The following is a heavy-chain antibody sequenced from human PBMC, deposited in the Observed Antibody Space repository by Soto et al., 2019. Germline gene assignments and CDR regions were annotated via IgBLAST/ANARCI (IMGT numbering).Heavy chain of an antibody. J-gene: IGHJ4*02. CDR1: GGTFSTYA. CDR2: IIPMFGTA. D-gene: IGHD5-18*01. Sequence: QVQLVQSGAEVKKPESSVTVSCKAPGGTFSTYAIRWVRQAPGQGLEWMGGIIPMFGTANYAQRFQDRVTITADESTNTVYMELSSLRSEDTAVYFCASGIQLWLRRINNGYSGWGQGTLVTVSS. CDR3: ASGIQLWLRRINNGYSG. V-gene: IGHV1-69*12.